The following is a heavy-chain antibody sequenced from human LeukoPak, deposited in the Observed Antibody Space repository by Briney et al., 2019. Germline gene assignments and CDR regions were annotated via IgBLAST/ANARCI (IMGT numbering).Heavy chain of an antibody. CDR2: IYYSGST. D-gene: IGHD1-26*01. V-gene: IGHV4-39*01. Sequence: PSETLSLTCTVSGGSISSSSHYWGWIRQPPGKGLEWIGSIYYSGSTYYNPSLKSRVTISVDTSKNQFSLKLSSVTAADTAVYYCASVMTGGSYLGYWGQGTLVTVSS. J-gene: IGHJ4*02. CDR3: ASVMTGGSYLGY. CDR1: GGSISSSSHY.